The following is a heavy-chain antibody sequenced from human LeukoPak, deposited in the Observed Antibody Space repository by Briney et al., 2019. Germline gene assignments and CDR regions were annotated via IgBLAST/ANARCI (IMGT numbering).Heavy chain of an antibody. V-gene: IGHV3-30*09. J-gene: IGHJ4*02. CDR3: ARDHSGGSGWSGGFDY. D-gene: IGHD6-19*01. CDR1: GFTFSSNV. CDR2: ISHDGNNK. Sequence: GGSLRLSCAASGFTFSSNVMHWVRLAPGKGLEWVAAISHDGNNKYYADSVKGRFAISRDNSKNTLYLQMNSLRAEDTAVYYCARDHSGGSGWSGGFDYWGQGTLVTVSS.